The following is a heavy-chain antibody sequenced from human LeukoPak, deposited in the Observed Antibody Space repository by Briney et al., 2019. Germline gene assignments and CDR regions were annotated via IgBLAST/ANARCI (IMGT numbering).Heavy chain of an antibody. V-gene: IGHV1-46*01. Sequence: ASVKVSCKASGYTFTSYYMHWVRQAPGQGLEWMGIINPSGGSTSYAQKFQGRVTMTRDTSTSTVYMKLTTLRSDDTDVYYCARDIPGDWSLGMDVWGKGTTVTVSS. D-gene: IGHD3/OR15-3a*01. CDR3: ARDIPGDWSLGMDV. CDR1: GYTFTSYY. J-gene: IGHJ6*04. CDR2: INPSGGST.